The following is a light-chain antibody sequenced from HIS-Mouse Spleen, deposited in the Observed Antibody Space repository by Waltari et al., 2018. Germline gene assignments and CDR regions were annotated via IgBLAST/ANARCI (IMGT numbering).Light chain of an antibody. CDR3: AAWDDSLSGPV. CDR1: SPNLGSNY. CDR2: RNN. Sequence: QSVLTQPPSASGTPGQRVPIPCSGSSPNLGSNYVYWYQQLPGTAPKLLIYRNNQRPSGVPDRFSGSKSGTSASLAISGLRSEDEADYYCAAWDDSLSGPVFGGGTKLTVL. J-gene: IGLJ3*02. V-gene: IGLV1-47*01.